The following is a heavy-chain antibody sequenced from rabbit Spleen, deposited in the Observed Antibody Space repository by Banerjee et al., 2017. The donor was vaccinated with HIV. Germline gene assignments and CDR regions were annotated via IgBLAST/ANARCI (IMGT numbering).Heavy chain of an antibody. J-gene: IGHJ4*01. CDR2: INALTGKA. CDR1: GIDFSNYNF. Sequence: QEQLEESGGGLVQPGASLTLTCKASGIDFSNYNFMCWVRQAPGKGLEWIACINALTGKAVYASWAKGRFTFSKTSSTTVTLQMTTLTAADTATYFCARDLVAVIGWNFNLWGQGTLVTVS. D-gene: IGHD1-1*01. CDR3: ARDLVAVIGWNFNL. V-gene: IGHV1S45*01.